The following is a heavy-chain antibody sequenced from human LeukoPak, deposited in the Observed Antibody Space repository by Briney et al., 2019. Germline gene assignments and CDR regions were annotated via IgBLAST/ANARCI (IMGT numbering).Heavy chain of an antibody. CDR1: GYTFTSYG. CDR3: ARSWEPELRFLEWLSLDY. Sequence: ASVKVSCKASGYTFTSYGISWVRQAPGQGLEWMGWISAYNGNTNYAQKLQGRVTMTTDTSTSTAYMELRSLRSDDTAVYYCARSWEPELRFLEWLSLDYWGQGTLVTVSS. V-gene: IGHV1-18*01. CDR2: ISAYNGNT. J-gene: IGHJ4*02. D-gene: IGHD3-3*01.